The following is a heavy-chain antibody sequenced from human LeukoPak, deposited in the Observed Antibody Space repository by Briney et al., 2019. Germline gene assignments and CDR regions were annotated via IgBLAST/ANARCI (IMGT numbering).Heavy chain of an antibody. D-gene: IGHD3-10*01. CDR3: ARDPQSYGSGSYPYY. J-gene: IGHJ4*02. CDR2: ISYDGSNK. CDR1: GFAFSSYA. V-gene: IGHV3-30-3*01. Sequence: PGRSLRLSCAASGFAFSSYAMHWVRQAPGKGLEWVAVISYDGSNKYYADSVKGRFTISRDNSKNTLYLQMNSLRAEDTAVYYCARDPQSYGSGSYPYYWGQGTLVIVSS.